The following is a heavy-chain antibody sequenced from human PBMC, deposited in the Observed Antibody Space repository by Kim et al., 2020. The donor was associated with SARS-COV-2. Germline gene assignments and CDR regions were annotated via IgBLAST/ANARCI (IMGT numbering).Heavy chain of an antibody. Sequence: ASVKVSCKASGYTFTSYAMHWVRQAPGQRLEWMGWINAGNGNTKYSQKFQGRVTITRDTSASTAYMELSSLRSEDTAVYYCARDRGGSGSYWDYYGMDVWGQGTTVTVSS. CDR2: INAGNGNT. V-gene: IGHV1-3*01. CDR3: ARDRGGSGSYWDYYGMDV. D-gene: IGHD3-10*01. CDR1: GYTFTSYA. J-gene: IGHJ6*02.